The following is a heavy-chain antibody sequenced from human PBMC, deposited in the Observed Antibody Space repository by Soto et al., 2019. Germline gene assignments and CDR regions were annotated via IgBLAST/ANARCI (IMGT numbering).Heavy chain of an antibody. CDR1: GFTFSSYS. V-gene: IGHV3-48*02. D-gene: IGHD2-21*02. CDR2: ISSSSSTI. CDR3: ARDRGGDYAKVLFDY. J-gene: IGHJ4*02. Sequence: EVQLVESGGGLVQPGGSLRLSCAASGFTFSSYSMNWVRQAPGKGLEWVSYISSSSSTIYYADSVKGRFTISRDNAKNSLYLHMNSLRDEDTAVYYCARDRGGDYAKVLFDYWGQGTLVTVSS.